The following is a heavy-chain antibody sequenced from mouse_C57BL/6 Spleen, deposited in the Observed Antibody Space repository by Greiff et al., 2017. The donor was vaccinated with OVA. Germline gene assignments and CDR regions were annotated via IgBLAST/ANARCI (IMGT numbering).Heavy chain of an antibody. CDR1: GYAFSSYW. Sequence: VQLQQSGAELVKPGASVKISCKASGYAFSSYWMNWVKQRPGKGLEWIGQIYPGDGDTNYNGKFKGKATLTADKSSSTAYMQLSSLTSEDSAVYFCARSGAGAAQATAYWGQGTLVTVSA. V-gene: IGHV1-80*01. CDR3: ARSGAGAAQATAY. CDR2: IYPGDGDT. D-gene: IGHD3-2*02. J-gene: IGHJ3*01.